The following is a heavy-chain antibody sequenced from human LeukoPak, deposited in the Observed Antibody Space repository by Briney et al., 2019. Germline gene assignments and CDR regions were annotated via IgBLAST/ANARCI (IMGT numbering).Heavy chain of an antibody. J-gene: IGHJ4*02. CDR3: ARGDSSDWYLDY. Sequence: SETLSLTCTVSGGSISSYYWSWIRQPPGKGLEWIGYIYYSGGTNYNPSLKSRVTISIDTSKNQFSLKLSSMTAADTAVYYCARGDSSDWYLDYWGQGTLVTVSS. V-gene: IGHV4-59*08. D-gene: IGHD6-19*01. CDR2: IYYSGGT. CDR1: GGSISSYY.